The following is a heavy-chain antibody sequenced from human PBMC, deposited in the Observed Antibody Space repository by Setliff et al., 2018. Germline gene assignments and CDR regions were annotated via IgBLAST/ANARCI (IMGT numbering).Heavy chain of an antibody. Sequence: ETLSLTCTVSGGSISSKNYYWGWIRQPPGKGLEWIGRIYYSGSTNYNPSLKSRVTMSIDTSKNQFSLKLNSVTATDTAVYYCARDLGHGGDSDYWGQGILVTVSS. D-gene: IGHD2-21*02. CDR2: IYYSGST. V-gene: IGHV4-39*07. CDR3: ARDLGHGGDSDY. CDR1: GGSISSKNYY. J-gene: IGHJ4*02.